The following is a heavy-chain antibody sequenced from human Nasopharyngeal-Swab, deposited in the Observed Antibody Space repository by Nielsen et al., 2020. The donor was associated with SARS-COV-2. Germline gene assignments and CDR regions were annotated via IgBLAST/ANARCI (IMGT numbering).Heavy chain of an antibody. D-gene: IGHD5-18*01. Sequence: ASVKVSCKASGYTFTSYGISWVRQAPGQGLEWMGWISAYNGNTNYAQKLQGRVTMTTDTSTSTAYMELRSLRSEDTAVYYCARGPVQLWLIPGGDYWGQGTLVTVSS. CDR1: GYTFTSYG. CDR3: ARGPVQLWLIPGGDY. CDR2: ISAYNGNT. V-gene: IGHV1-18*01. J-gene: IGHJ4*02.